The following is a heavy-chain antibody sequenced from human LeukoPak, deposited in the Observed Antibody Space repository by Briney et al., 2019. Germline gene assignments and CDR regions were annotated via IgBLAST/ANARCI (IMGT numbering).Heavy chain of an antibody. J-gene: IGHJ6*03. CDR2: ITTSSSHI. Sequence: GGSLRLSCAASGFTFSSYNMNWVRQAPGKGLEWVSSITTSSSHIYYADSVKGRFTISRDNARNSLYLQMNSLRAEDTAVYYCARGALYYMDVWGKGTTVTISS. CDR1: GFTFSSYN. V-gene: IGHV3-21*04. CDR3: ARGALYYMDV.